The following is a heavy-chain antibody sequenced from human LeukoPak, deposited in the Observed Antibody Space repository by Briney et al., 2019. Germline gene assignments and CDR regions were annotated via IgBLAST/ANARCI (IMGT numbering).Heavy chain of an antibody. Sequence: GGSLRLSCAASGFTFSNYWMNWVRQAPGKGLGWVANIKQDESEKSYADSVKGRFTNSRDNAKNSLYLQMSNLRAEDTAVYYCARGEFARGALFDYWGQGTLVSVSS. J-gene: IGHJ4*02. CDR2: IKQDESEK. V-gene: IGHV3-7*05. D-gene: IGHD3-10*01. CDR1: GFTFSNYW. CDR3: ARGEFARGALFDY.